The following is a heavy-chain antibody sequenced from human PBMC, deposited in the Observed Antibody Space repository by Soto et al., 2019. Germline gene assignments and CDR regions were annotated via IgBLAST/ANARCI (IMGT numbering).Heavy chain of an antibody. J-gene: IGHJ4*02. CDR2: ISGSGGST. CDR3: AKDRRAGDGPGWSY. V-gene: IGHV3-23*01. D-gene: IGHD7-27*01. Sequence: EVQLLESGGGLVQPGGSLRLSCAASGFTFSSYAMSWVRQAPGKGLEWVSAISGSGGSTYYADSVKGRFTISRDNSKNTLYLQMNSLRAEDTAVYSCAKDRRAGDGPGWSYWGQGTLVTVSS. CDR1: GFTFSSYA.